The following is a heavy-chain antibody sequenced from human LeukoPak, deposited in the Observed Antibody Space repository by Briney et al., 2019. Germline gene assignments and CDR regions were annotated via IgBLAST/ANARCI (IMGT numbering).Heavy chain of an antibody. D-gene: IGHD6-13*01. CDR1: GFTFSSYG. Sequence: GGSLRLSCAASGFTFSSYGMHWVRQAPGKGLEWVAVISYDGSNKYYADSVKGRFTISRDNSKNTLYLQMNSLRAEDTAVYYCATHPPSSSWPDYYYGMDVWGQGTTVTVSS. J-gene: IGHJ6*02. CDR2: ISYDGSNK. CDR3: ATHPPSSSWPDYYYGMDV. V-gene: IGHV3-30*03.